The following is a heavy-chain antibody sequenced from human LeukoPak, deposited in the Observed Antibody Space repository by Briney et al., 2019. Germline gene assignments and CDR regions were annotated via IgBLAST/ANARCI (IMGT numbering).Heavy chain of an antibody. CDR1: GGSFSGYY. CDR2: INHSGST. Sequence: SETLSLTCAVYGGSFSGYYWSWIRQPPGKGLEWIGEINHSGSTNYNPSLKSRVTISVDTSKNQFSLKLSSVTAADTAVYYCARGLVSPLIATLSDCGGDCYIDYWGQGTLVTVSS. D-gene: IGHD2-21*02. CDR3: ARGLVSPLIATLSDCGGDCYIDY. V-gene: IGHV4-34*01. J-gene: IGHJ4*02.